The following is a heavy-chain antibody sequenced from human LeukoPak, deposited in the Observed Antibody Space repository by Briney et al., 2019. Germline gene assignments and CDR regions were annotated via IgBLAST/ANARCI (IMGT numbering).Heavy chain of an antibody. CDR1: GFTFSSYA. CDR3: AKDIAGMFSNWFDP. J-gene: IGHJ5*02. Sequence: GGSLRLSCVASGFTFSSYAMTWVRQAPGKGLEWVSAISGSGGSTYYADSVKGRFTISRDNSKNTLYLQMNSLRAEDTAVYYCAKDIAGMFSNWFDPWGQGTLVTVSS. V-gene: IGHV3-23*01. CDR2: ISGSGGST. D-gene: IGHD3-10*02.